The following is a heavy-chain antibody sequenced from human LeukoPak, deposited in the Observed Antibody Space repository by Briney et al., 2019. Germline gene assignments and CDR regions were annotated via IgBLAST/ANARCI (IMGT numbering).Heavy chain of an antibody. D-gene: IGHD1-26*01. CDR2: ISGSGGST. CDR1: GFTFSSYA. V-gene: IGHV3-23*01. J-gene: IGHJ4*02. CDR3: ATGGSYYSDY. Sequence: GGTLRLSCAASGFTFSSYAMSWVRQAPGKGLEWVSAISGSGGSTYYADSVKGRFTISRDNSKNTLYLQMNSLRAEDTAVYYCATGGSYYSDYWGQGTLVTVSS.